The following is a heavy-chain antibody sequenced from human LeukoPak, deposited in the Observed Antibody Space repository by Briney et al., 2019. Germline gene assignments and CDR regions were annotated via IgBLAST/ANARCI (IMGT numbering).Heavy chain of an antibody. D-gene: IGHD5-24*01. Sequence: SKTLSLTCTVSDDSMSTNSYYWTWIRQPPGKGLEWVASLHYSGTPYYSPSLSSRISILVDTSKRQFSLQVRSVTASDTAMYYCSRGDDSYKQGNFWGQGTLVTVSS. CDR1: DDSMSTNSYY. V-gene: IGHV4-39*01. J-gene: IGHJ4*02. CDR2: LHYSGTP. CDR3: SRGDDSYKQGNF.